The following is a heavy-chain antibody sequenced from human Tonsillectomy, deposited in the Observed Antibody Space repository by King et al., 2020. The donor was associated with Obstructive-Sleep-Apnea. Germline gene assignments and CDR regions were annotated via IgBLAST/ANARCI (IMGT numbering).Heavy chain of an antibody. CDR3: AGDRPRDDYGDLHEVY. CDR1: GFTFRNYW. CDR2: IKQDGGEK. D-gene: IGHD4-17*01. J-gene: IGHJ4*02. V-gene: IGHV3-7*01. Sequence: DVQLVESGGGLVQPGGSLRLSCTVSGFTFRNYWMTWVRQAPGKGLEGVANIKQDGGEKYYGDSVKGRFTISRDNAKNSLYLQMNSLRAEDTAVYYCAGDRPRDDYGDLHEVYWGQGTLVTVSS.